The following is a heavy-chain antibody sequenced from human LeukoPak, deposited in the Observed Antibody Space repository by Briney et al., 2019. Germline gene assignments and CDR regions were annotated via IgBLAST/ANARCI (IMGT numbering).Heavy chain of an antibody. CDR2: PPPDELGI. Sequence: PGGSLRLSCAASGFTFTNYWMHWVRQAPGMGLVWVSRPPPDELGIIYADSVKGRFTVSRDNAKNTVYLQMNNLRVDDTAMYYCVGTIASRGSEDWGQGALVTVSS. D-gene: IGHD6-6*01. CDR1: GFTFTNYW. V-gene: IGHV3-74*01. J-gene: IGHJ4*02. CDR3: VGTIASRGSED.